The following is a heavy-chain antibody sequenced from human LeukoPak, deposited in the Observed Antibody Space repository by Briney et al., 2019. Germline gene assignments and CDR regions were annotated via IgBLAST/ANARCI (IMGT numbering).Heavy chain of an antibody. CDR3: ASIEGPHSLAGYDQYYYYGMDV. CDR1: GASITSTFW. J-gene: IGHJ6*02. V-gene: IGHV4-4*02. D-gene: IGHD5-12*01. Sequence: PSETLSLTYAVSGASITSTFWWTWVRQPPGKGLEWIGDIYYSGSTNYNPSLKSRVTISVDKSNNQFSLNLSSVTAADTAVYYCASIEGPHSLAGYDQYYYYGMDVWGQGTTVTVSS. CDR2: IYYSGST.